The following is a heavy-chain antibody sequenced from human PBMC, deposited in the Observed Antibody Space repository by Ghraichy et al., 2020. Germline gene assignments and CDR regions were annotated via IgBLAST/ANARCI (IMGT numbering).Heavy chain of an antibody. Sequence: GGSLRLSCAASGFTFSSYALRWVRQAPGKGLEWVSGISGVGSNKYFADSVKGRFTISRDNSKSTLYLQMNSLGAEDTAVYYCATCSGSHRNFGYWGQGTLVIVTS. CDR1: GFTFSSYA. CDR2: ISGVGSNK. D-gene: IGHD1-14*01. CDR3: ATCSGSHRNFGY. J-gene: IGHJ4*02. V-gene: IGHV3-23*01.